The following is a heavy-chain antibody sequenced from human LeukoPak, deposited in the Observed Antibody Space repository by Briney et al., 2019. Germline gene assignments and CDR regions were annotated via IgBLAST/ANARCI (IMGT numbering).Heavy chain of an antibody. CDR2: IKQDGSEK. V-gene: IGHV3-7*01. J-gene: IGHJ5*02. CDR1: GFTFSSYW. D-gene: IGHD3-3*01. CDR3: ASGKGHDFWSGYLSWFDP. Sequence: GGSLRLSCAASGFTFSSYWMSWVRQAPGKGLEWVANIKQDGSEKYYVDSVKGRFTISRDNAKNSLYLQMNSLRAEDTAVYYCASGKGHDFWSGYLSWFDPWGQGTLVTVSS.